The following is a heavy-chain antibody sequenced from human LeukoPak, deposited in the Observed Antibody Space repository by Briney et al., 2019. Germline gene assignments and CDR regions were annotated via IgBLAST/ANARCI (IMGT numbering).Heavy chain of an antibody. Sequence: GASVKVSCKASGYTFTGYYMHWVRQAPGQGLEWMGWINPNSGGTNYAQKFQGRVTMTRDTSISTAYMELSRLRSDDTAVYYCARGRFIVVVVAAVLHDAFDIWGQGTMVTVSS. V-gene: IGHV1-2*02. CDR2: INPNSGGT. D-gene: IGHD2-15*01. CDR1: GYTFTGYY. CDR3: ARGRFIVVVVAAVLHDAFDI. J-gene: IGHJ3*02.